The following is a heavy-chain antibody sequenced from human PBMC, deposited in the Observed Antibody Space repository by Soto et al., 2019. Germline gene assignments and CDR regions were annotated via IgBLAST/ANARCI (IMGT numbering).Heavy chain of an antibody. Sequence: GSLRLSCAASGLTLSRHAMTWVRQAPGKGLEWVATLNPSGSNTHYADSVKGRFTISRDNSRNTVDLQMNNLRAEDTALYYCVSWVSANFDYWGQGTLVTVSS. CDR2: LNPSGSNT. CDR1: GLTLSRHA. CDR3: VSWVSANFDY. V-gene: IGHV3-23*01. D-gene: IGHD2-8*01. J-gene: IGHJ4*02.